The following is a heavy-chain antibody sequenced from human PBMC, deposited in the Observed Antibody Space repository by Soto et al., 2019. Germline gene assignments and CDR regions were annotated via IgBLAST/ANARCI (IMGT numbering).Heavy chain of an antibody. CDR1: GFTFSDYY. CDR3: ARDRNYGDYTGSLGY. V-gene: IGHV3-11*05. D-gene: IGHD4-17*01. J-gene: IGHJ4*02. CDR2: ITSSSSYT. Sequence: QVQLVESGGGLVKPGGSLRLSCAASGFTFSDYYMSWIRQAPGKGLEWVSYITSSSSYTSYADSVKGRFTISRDNAKNSLDRQRHSLRAEDTAVYYCARDRNYGDYTGSLGYWGQGTLVTVSS.